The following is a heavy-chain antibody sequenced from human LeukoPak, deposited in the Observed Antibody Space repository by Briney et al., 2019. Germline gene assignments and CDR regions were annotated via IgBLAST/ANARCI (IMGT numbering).Heavy chain of an antibody. J-gene: IGHJ3*02. CDR1: GFTFSSYA. CDR3: AKDDKRRDIVVVPAAIGAFDI. V-gene: IGHV3-23*01. D-gene: IGHD2-2*01. Sequence: GGSLRLSCAASGFTFSSYAMSGVRQAPGKGLEWVSAISGSGGSTYYADSVKGRFTISRDNSKNTLYLQMNSLRAEDTAVYYCAKDDKRRDIVVVPAAIGAFDIWGQGTMVTVSS. CDR2: ISGSGGST.